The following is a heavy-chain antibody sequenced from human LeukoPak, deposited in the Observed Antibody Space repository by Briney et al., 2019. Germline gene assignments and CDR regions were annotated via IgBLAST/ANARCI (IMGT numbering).Heavy chain of an antibody. CDR3: AREGRVYYMDV. J-gene: IGHJ6*03. V-gene: IGHV4-61*02. D-gene: IGHD3-10*01. CDR1: GGSISSGSYY. CDR2: IYTSGST. Sequence: SETLSLTCTVSGGSISSGSYYWSWIRQPAGKGLEWIGRIYTSGSTNYNPSLKSRVTISVDTSKNQFSLKLSSVTAADTAVYYCAREGRVYYMDVWGKGTTVTVSS.